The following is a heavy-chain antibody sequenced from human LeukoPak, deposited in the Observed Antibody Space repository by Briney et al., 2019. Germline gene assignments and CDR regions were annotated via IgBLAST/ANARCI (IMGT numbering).Heavy chain of an antibody. J-gene: IGHJ3*02. CDR1: GDSVSSYSAA. V-gene: IGHV6-1*01. CDR2: TYYRSKWYN. D-gene: IGHD4-23*01. CDR3: ARSGGHDAFDI. Sequence: SQTLSLTCALSGDSVSSYSAAWSWIRQSPSRGLEWLGRTYYRSKWYNDYAVSVKSRITINSDTSKNQFSLQLTSVTHEDTAVYYCARSGGHDAFDIWGQGTMVTVSS.